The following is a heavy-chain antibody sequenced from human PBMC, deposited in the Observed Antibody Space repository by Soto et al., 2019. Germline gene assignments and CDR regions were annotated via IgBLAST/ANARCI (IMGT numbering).Heavy chain of an antibody. D-gene: IGHD3-16*01. V-gene: IGHV4-4*07. CDR1: GGSISSYY. Sequence: PSETLSLTCTVSGGSISSYYWCWTRQPAGKGLEWIGRFYPTGKTNYNPSLQSRLTMSADTSRNQFSLNLTSVTAAETAVYYCARCGLDYGMDVWGQGTTVTV. CDR2: FYPTGKT. J-gene: IGHJ6*02. CDR3: ARCGLDYGMDV.